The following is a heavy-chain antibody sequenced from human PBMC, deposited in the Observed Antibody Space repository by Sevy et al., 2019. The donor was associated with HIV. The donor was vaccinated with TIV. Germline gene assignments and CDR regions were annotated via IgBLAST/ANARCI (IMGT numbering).Heavy chain of an antibody. D-gene: IGHD1-1*01. CDR2: IYFTGNT. CDR3: ARDSTTRPRVLDY. CDR1: GGSISSYF. V-gene: IGHV4-59*01. Sequence: SETLSLTCSVSGGSISSYFWTWVRQSPGKGLDGIGNIYFTGNTDSSPSLKSRVTLSLDTSKSQFSLTLKSVTAADTAFYFCARDSTTRPRVLDYWGQGTLVTVSS. J-gene: IGHJ4*02.